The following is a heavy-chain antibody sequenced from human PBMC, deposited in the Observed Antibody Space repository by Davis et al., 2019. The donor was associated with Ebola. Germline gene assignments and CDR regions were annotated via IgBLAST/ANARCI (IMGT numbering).Heavy chain of an antibody. CDR1: GFTVSSNY. J-gene: IGHJ3*02. CDR3: ARGSVRFLEWLPQNAFDI. D-gene: IGHD3-3*01. V-gene: IGHV3-66*01. CDR2: IYSGGST. Sequence: PGGSLRLSCAASGFTVSSNYMSWVRQAPGKGLEWVSVIYSGGSTYYADSVKGRFTISRDNSKNTLYLQMNSLRTDDTAVYYCARGSVRFLEWLPQNAFDIWGQGTVVTVSS.